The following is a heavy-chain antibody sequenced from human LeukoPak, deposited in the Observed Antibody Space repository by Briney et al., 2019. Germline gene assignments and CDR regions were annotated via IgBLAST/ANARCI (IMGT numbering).Heavy chain of an antibody. CDR2: ISGSGGST. V-gene: IGHV3-23*01. D-gene: IGHD3-16*02. CDR3: AKEPYDYVWGSYPY. J-gene: IGHJ4*02. CDR1: GFTFSSYS. Sequence: GGSLRLSCAASGFTFSSYSMNWVRQAPGKGLEWVSAISGSGGSTYYADSVKGRFTISRDNSKNTLYLQMNSLRAEDTAVYYCAKEPYDYVWGSYPYWGQGTLVTVSS.